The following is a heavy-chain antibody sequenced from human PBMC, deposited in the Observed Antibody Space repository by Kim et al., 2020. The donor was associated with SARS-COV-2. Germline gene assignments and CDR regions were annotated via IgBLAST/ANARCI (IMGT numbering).Heavy chain of an antibody. CDR1: GGSFSGYY. D-gene: IGHD4-17*01. J-gene: IGHJ4*02. V-gene: IGHV4-34*01. Sequence: SETLSLTCAVYGGSFSGYYWSWIRQPPGKGLEWIGEINHSGSTNYNPSPKSRVTISVDTSKNQFSLKLSSVTAADTAVYYCASLAVTTASDYWGQGTLVTVSS. CDR3: ASLAVTTASDY. CDR2: INHSGST.